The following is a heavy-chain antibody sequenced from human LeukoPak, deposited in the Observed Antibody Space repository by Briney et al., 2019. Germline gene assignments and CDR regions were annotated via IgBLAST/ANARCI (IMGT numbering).Heavy chain of an antibody. CDR2: ISGSGGST. J-gene: IGHJ4*02. CDR1: GFTFSSYA. Sequence: GGSLRLSCAASGFTFSSYAMSWVRQAPGKGLEWVSAISGSGGSTYYADSVKGRFTISRDNSKNTLYLQMNSLRAEDTAVYYCAKVGYSNYEDPYWTFDYWGQGTLVTVSS. V-gene: IGHV3-23*01. CDR3: AKVGYSNYEDPYWTFDY. D-gene: IGHD4-11*01.